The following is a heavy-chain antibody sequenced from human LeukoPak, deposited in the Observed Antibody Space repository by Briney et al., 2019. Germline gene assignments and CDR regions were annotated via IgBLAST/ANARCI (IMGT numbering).Heavy chain of an antibody. CDR3: AKDYGTTGYYRGGFFDY. D-gene: IGHD2-15*01. CDR1: GFTFSHTG. J-gene: IGHJ4*02. Sequence: TGGSLRLSCAASGFTFSHTGIHWVRQAPGKGLEWVALIYYDGSNQFYADSVKGRFTISRDNSKNTVFLHLNSLRDEDTAVYFCAKDYGTTGYYRGGFFDYWGQGALATVSS. CDR2: IYYDGSNQ. V-gene: IGHV3-33*06.